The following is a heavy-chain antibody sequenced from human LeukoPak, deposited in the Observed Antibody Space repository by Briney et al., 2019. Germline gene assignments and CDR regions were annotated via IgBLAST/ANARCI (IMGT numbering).Heavy chain of an antibody. J-gene: IGHJ4*02. CDR1: GFTFSSYS. CDR3: AKDHRSCTSIICPKYFDY. V-gene: IGHV3-23*01. CDR2: ISASSGST. D-gene: IGHD2-2*01. Sequence: GGSLRLSCAASGFTFSSYSMNWVRQAPGKGLEWVSGISASSGSTYYADSVKGRFTISRDNSKNTLYLQMNSLRAEDTALYYCAKDHRSCTSIICPKYFDYWGQGTLVTVSS.